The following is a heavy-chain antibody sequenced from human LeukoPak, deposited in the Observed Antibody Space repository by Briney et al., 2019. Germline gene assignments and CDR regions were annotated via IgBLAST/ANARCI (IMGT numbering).Heavy chain of an antibody. D-gene: IGHD2-2*01. CDR1: GGTFSSYA. CDR2: IIPIFGTA. V-gene: IGHV1-69*06. CDR3: ARGAVPGDYYYYGMDV. Sequence: GASVKVSCKASGGTFSSYAISWVRQAPGQGLEWMGGIIPIFGTANYAQKFQGRVTITADKSTSTAYMELSSLRSEDTAAYYCARGAVPGDYYYYGMDVWGKGTTVTVSS. J-gene: IGHJ6*04.